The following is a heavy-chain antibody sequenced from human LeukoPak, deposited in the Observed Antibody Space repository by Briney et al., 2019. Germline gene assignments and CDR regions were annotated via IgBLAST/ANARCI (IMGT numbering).Heavy chain of an antibody. D-gene: IGHD3-3*01. J-gene: IGHJ6*02. Sequence: GSLRLSCAASGFTFSSYGMHWVRQAPGKGLEWVAVIWYDGSNKYYADSVKGRFTTSRDNSKNTLYLQMNSLRAEDTAVYYCAREWMDFWSGYYASVDVWGQGTTVTVSS. CDR1: GFTFSSYG. CDR2: IWYDGSNK. CDR3: AREWMDFWSGYYASVDV. V-gene: IGHV3-33*01.